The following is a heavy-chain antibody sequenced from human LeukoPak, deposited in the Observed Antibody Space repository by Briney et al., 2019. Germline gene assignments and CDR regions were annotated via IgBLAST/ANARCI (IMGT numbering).Heavy chain of an antibody. J-gene: IGHJ5*02. CDR3: ATPSRGIAARDNWFDP. CDR1: GYTLTELS. V-gene: IGHV1-24*01. Sequence: ASVKVSCKVSGYTLTELSMHWVRQAPGKGLEWMGGFDPEDGETIYAQKFQGRVTMTEDTSTDTAYMELSSLRSEDTAVYYCATPSRGIAARDNWFDPWGQGTLVTVSS. CDR2: FDPEDGET. D-gene: IGHD6-6*01.